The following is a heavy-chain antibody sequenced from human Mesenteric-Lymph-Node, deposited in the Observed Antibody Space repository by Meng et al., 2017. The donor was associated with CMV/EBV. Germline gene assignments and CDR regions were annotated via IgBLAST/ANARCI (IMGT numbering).Heavy chain of an antibody. J-gene: IGHJ6*02. D-gene: IGHD3-16*01. Sequence: GGSLRLSCAASGFTFSSYWMHWVRQVPGKGPVWVSRINGDGSITTYADSVKGRFTISRDNAKNTLYLQLNGLRAEDTAVYYCARVYDYLWGSNYYYYYGMDVWGQGTTVTVSS. V-gene: IGHV3-74*01. CDR2: INGDGSIT. CDR1: GFTFSSYW. CDR3: ARVYDYLWGSNYYYYYGMDV.